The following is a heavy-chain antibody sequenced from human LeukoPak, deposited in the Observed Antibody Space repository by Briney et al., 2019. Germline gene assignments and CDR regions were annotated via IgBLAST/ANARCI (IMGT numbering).Heavy chain of an antibody. CDR2: IKSKTDGGTT. J-gene: IGHJ4*02. CDR3: TTDELGIAADLIDY. D-gene: IGHD6-13*01. V-gene: IGHV3-15*01. CDR1: GFTFSNAW. Sequence: PGGPLRLSCAASGFTFSNAWMSGVRPAPGKGRECVGRIKSKTDGGTTDYAAPVKGRFTISRDDSKNTLYLQMNSLKTEDTAVYYCTTDELGIAADLIDYWGQGTLVTVSS.